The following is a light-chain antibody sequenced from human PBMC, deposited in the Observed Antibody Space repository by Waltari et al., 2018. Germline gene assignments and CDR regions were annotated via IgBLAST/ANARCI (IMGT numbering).Light chain of an antibody. CDR3: QQRFSWPPT. CDR2: EAS. V-gene: IGKV3-11*01. CDR1: ESVSTS. J-gene: IGKJ4*01. Sequence: VVTQSPATLSLSPGERATLSCTASESVSTSLAWYQQKPGKGPRLLIYEASNRATGIPDRFCGSGSGTDFTLTINNVEPEDFALYFCQQRFSWPPTFGGGTKVDI.